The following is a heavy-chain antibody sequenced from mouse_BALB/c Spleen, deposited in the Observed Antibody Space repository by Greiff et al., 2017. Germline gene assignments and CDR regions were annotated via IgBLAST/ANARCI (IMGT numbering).Heavy chain of an antibody. J-gene: IGHJ2*01. CDR1: GFTFSSFG. V-gene: IGHV5-17*02. D-gene: IGHD1-1*01. CDR3: ARGGSSVFDY. CDR2: ISSGSSTI. Sequence: EVQLVESGGGLVQPGGSRKLSCAASGFTFSSFGMHWVRQAPEKGLEWVAYISSGSSTIYYADTVKGRFTISRDNPKNTLFLQMTSLRSEDTAMYYCARGGSSVFDYWGQGTTLTVSS.